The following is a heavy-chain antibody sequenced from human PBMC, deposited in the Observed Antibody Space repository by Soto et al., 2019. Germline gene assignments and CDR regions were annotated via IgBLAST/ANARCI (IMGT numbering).Heavy chain of an antibody. CDR2: IYHSGST. D-gene: IGHD3-16*01. CDR3: ARDDYGQFDY. J-gene: IGHJ4*02. Sequence: QVQLQESGPGLVKPSGTLSLTCAVSGGSISSSNWWSWVRQPPGKGLELIGEIYHSGSTNYNPPLKGDVTITVSKDDSKFSLKLSTVTAADTAVYYCARDDYGQFDYWGQGTLVTVSS. CDR1: GGSISSSNW. V-gene: IGHV4-4*02.